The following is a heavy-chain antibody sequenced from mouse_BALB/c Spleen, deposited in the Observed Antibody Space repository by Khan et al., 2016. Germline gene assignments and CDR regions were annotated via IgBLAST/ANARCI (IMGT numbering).Heavy chain of an antibody. V-gene: IGHV3-2*02. CDR3: ASCSSYFDY. CDR2: ISYSGST. CDR1: GYSITSDYA. J-gene: IGHJ2*01. D-gene: IGHD1-1*01. Sequence: EVQLQESGPGLVKPSQSLSLTCTVTGYSITSDYAWNWIRQFPGNKLEWMGYISYSGSTSYNPSLKSRISITRDTSKNQFFLQLNSVTTEDTATYYCASCSSYFDYWGQGTTLTVSS.